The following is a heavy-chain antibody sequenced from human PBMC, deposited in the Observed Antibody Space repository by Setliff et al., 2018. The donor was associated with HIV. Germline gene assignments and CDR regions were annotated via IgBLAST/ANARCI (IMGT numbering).Heavy chain of an antibody. CDR1: GGSISSGDYY. CDR2: TYYSGYT. CDR3: ARFEVTTVTTRDY. J-gene: IGHJ4*02. D-gene: IGHD4-17*01. V-gene: IGHV4-30-4*01. Sequence: SETLSLTCTVSGGSISSGDYYWSWIRQPPGKGLEWIGHTYYSGYTQYNPSFKSRVTISLDTSRDQFSLKLRSVTAADTAVYYCARFEVTTVTTRDYWGQGTLVTVSS.